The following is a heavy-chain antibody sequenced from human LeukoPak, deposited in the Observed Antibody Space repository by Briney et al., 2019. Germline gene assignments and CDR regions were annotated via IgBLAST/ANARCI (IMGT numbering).Heavy chain of an antibody. CDR2: IHSGGTT. CDR1: GFTVRSNY. D-gene: IGHD3-16*01. Sequence: PGGSLRLSCAASGFTVRSNYMSWLRQAPGKGLEWVSVIHSGGTTSYTDSVKGRFTISRDNSKNTLYLQMNSLRAEDTAVYYCARDGGIRGIFDYWGQGTLVTASA. V-gene: IGHV3-53*01. CDR3: ARDGGIRGIFDY. J-gene: IGHJ4*02.